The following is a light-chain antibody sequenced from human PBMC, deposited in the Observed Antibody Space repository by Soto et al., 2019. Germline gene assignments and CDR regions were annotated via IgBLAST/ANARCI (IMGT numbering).Light chain of an antibody. J-gene: IGKJ5*01. CDR1: QSVGTY. V-gene: IGKV3-20*01. CDR3: QQYGSSPSIT. Sequence: DTVLTQSPGTLSLSPGERATLSCRASQSVGTYFAWYQQKPGQAPRLLIYDASNRATGIPDRFSGSGSGTDFTLPISRLEPEDFAVYYCQQYGSSPSITFGQGTLLEIK. CDR2: DAS.